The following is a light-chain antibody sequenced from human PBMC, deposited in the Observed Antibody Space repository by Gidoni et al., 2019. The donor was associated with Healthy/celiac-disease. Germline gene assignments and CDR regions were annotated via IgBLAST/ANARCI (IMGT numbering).Light chain of an antibody. J-gene: IGKJ1*01. CDR1: QSVLYSSNNKNY. V-gene: IGKV4-1*01. CDR3: QQYYSTPRT. CDR2: WAS. Sequence: IAMTHSPDSPAVSLGERATINCKSSQSVLYSSNNKNYLAWYQQKPGQPPKLLISWASTRESGVPARFSGSGSGTDFTLTISSLQAEDVAVYYCQQYYSTPRTFGQGTKVEIK.